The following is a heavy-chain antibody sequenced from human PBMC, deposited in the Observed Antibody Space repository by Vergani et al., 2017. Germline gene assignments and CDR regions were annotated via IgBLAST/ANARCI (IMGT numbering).Heavy chain of an antibody. Sequence: QVQLVESGGGVVQRGGSLRLSCATSGFTSSNYDMQWIRQGPGKGLEFVAFIQFDGSNQYYAASVKGRFTLSRDFSKNTLYLQMNSLRTDDTATYYCAKHFRGWGIDYWGQGTQVIVSS. CDR1: GFTSSNYD. CDR2: IQFDGSNQ. J-gene: IGHJ4*02. CDR3: AKHFRGWGIDY. V-gene: IGHV3-30*02. D-gene: IGHD3-16*01.